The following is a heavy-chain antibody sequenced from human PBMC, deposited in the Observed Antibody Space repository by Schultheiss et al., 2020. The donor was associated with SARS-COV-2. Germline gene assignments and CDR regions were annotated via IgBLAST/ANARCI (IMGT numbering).Heavy chain of an antibody. CDR1: GGSISSYY. CDR2: IYYSGST. J-gene: IGHJ6*02. Sequence: SETLSLTCTVSGGSISSYYWTWIRQPPGKGLEWIGYIYYSGSTNYNPSLKSRVAISKDTSKNQVSLKLTSVTAADTAVYYCARVPGYYGMDVWGQGTTVTVSS. V-gene: IGHV4-59*12. D-gene: IGHD1-1*01. CDR3: ARVPGYYGMDV.